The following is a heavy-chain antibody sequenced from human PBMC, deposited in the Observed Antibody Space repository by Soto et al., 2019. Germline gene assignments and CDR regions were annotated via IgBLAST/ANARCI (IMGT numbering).Heavy chain of an antibody. Sequence: QVQPVESGGGVVQPGRSLRLSCAASGFSFSSYGIHWVRQAPGKGLEWVAVIWYDGSNEYYADSVKGRFSISRDNSKSTVYLKMNGLGGGETTGYYWAKGRGGGAVVPDYWGQGTLVTVSS. J-gene: IGHJ4*02. CDR3: AKGRGGGAVVPDY. V-gene: IGHV3-33*06. CDR2: IWYDGSNE. D-gene: IGHD2-21*01. CDR1: GFSFSSYG.